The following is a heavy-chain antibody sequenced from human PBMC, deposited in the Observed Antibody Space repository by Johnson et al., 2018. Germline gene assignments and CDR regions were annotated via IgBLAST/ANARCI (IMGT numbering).Heavy chain of an antibody. CDR2: IRSKAYGGTT. CDR1: GFTFGDYA. D-gene: IGHD4-17*01. CDR3: TSGSYGHAFAF. J-gene: IGHJ3*01. V-gene: IGHV3-49*03. Sequence: VQLVESGGGLVQXGRSLRLSCTASGFTFGDYAMTWFRQAPGKGLEWVGFIRSKAYGGTTEYAASVKGRFTIPRDDSKSIAYLQMNSLKTEDTAVYYCTSGSYGHAFAFWGQGTMVTVSS.